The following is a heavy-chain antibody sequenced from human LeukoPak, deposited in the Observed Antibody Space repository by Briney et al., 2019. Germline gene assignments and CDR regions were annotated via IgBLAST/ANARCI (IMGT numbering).Heavy chain of an antibody. J-gene: IGHJ4*02. D-gene: IGHD1-26*01. CDR3: ANRGGYYHLDY. Sequence: PGGSLRLSCAASGFTFSSYGMHWVRQAPGKGLEWVAVISYDGSNKYYADSVKGRFTISRDNSKNTLYLQMNSLRAEDTAVYYCANRGGYYHLDYWGQGTLVTVSS. V-gene: IGHV3-30*18. CDR2: ISYDGSNK. CDR1: GFTFSSYG.